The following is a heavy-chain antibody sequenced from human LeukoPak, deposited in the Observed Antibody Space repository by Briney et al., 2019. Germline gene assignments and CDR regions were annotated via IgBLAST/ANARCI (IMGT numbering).Heavy chain of an antibody. CDR2: IYYSGST. V-gene: IGHV4-59*01. D-gene: IGHD2-2*01. J-gene: IGHJ3*02. Sequence: SETLSLTCTVSGGFISTYYWSWIRQPPGKGLEWLGYIYYSGSTNYNPSLKSQLTISVDMSKNQFSLKLGSVTAADTAVYYCARDQDLGYCSGTSCQGGYAFDIWGQGTLVTVSS. CDR3: ARDQDLGYCSGTSCQGGYAFDI. CDR1: GGFISTYY.